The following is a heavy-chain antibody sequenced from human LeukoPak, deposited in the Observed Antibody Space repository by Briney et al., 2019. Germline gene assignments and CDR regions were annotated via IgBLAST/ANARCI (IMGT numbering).Heavy chain of an antibody. V-gene: IGHV3-23*01. CDR1: GFTFSSYA. CDR3: AGCSGGSCYSRGKYGVDV. Sequence: PGGSLRLSCATSGFTFSSYAMNWVRQAPVKGLECVSFISASCDFTYYAASVKGRFTVSRDNSKNTLYLQMNSLRADDTAVYYCAGCSGGSCYSRGKYGVDVWGQGTTVIVSS. J-gene: IGHJ6*02. CDR2: ISASCDFT. D-gene: IGHD2-15*01.